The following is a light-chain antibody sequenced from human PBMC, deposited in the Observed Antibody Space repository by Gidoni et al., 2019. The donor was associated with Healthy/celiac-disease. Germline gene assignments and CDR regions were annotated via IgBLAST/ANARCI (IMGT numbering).Light chain of an antibody. CDR1: SSDVGGYNY. Sequence: SGSPGQSITISCTGTSSDVGGYNYVSWYQQHPGKAPKLMIYEVSNRPSGVSNRFSGSKSGNTASLTISGLQAEDEADYYCSSYTSSSTLGFGGGTKLTVL. CDR2: EVS. CDR3: SSYTSSSTLG. V-gene: IGLV2-14*01. J-gene: IGLJ2*01.